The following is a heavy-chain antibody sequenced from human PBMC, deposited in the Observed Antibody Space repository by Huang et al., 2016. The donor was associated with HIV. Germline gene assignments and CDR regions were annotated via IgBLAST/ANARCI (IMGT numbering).Heavy chain of an antibody. D-gene: IGHD3-22*01. CDR2: SNPTLGTA. J-gene: IGHJ4*02. CDR1: GGSFRNFA. Sequence: QVQLVQSGAEVKKLGSSVKVSCKASGGSFRNFAIGWVRQAPGQGLEWMGGSNPTLGTANNAQKFQGRVTIIADESTSTAYMELSSLRSEDTAVYYCATVDYYDTSGPQRGYFDNWGQGTLVTVSS. CDR3: ATVDYYDTSGPQRGYFDN. V-gene: IGHV1-69*01.